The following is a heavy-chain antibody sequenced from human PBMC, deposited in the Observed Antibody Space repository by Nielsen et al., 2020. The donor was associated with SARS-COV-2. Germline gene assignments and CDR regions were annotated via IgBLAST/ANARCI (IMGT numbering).Heavy chain of an antibody. J-gene: IGHJ4*02. CDR1: GFTFSSYS. Sequence: GESLKISCVVSGFTFSSYSMNWVRQAPGKGLVWVARINNDGSITNYADSVTGRFTISRDNAGNTLYLQMDSLGAEDTAVYYCACRRDGYNYDTFWGQGTLVTVSS. CDR3: ACRRDGYNYDTF. D-gene: IGHD5-24*01. CDR2: INNDGSIT. V-gene: IGHV3-74*01.